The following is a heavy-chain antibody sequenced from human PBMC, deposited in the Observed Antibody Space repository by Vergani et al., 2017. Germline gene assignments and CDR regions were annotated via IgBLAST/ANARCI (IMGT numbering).Heavy chain of an antibody. V-gene: IGHV1-2*02. Sequence: QVQLVQSGAEVKKPGASVKVSCKASGYTFTGYYMHWVRQAPGQGLEWMGWINPNSGGKNYAQKFQGKVTMTRDTSISTAYMELSRLRSDDTAVYYCARCLLWVGEVFDYWCQGTLVTVSS. J-gene: IGHJ4*02. CDR3: ARCLLWVGEVFDY. CDR1: GYTFTGYY. D-gene: IGHD3-10*01. CDR2: INPNSGGK.